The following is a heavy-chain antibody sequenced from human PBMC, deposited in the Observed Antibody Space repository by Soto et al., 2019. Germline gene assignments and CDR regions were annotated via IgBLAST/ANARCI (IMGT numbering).Heavy chain of an antibody. J-gene: IGHJ5*02. D-gene: IGHD6-25*01. CDR1: GYTFTSYA. CDR2: INAGNGNT. CDR3: ARRRGYSSGRFDP. V-gene: IGHV1-3*01. Sequence: QVQLVQSGAEVKKPGASVKVSCKASGYTFTSYAMHWVRQAPGQRLEWMGWINAGNGNTKYSQKLQGRVTITRDTSASTAYMELSSLRSEDTAVYYCARRRGYSSGRFDPWGQGTLVTVSS.